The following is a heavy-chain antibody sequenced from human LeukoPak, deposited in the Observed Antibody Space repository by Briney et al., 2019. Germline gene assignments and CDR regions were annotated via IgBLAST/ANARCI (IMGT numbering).Heavy chain of an antibody. CDR3: ARDNYYDSSGYYGYFDY. V-gene: IGHV1-69*04. CDR2: ISPILGIT. CDR1: GGTFSSYT. Sequence: SVKVSCKASGGTFSSYTISWVRQAPGRGLEWMGRISPILGITNYVQKFQGRVTITADKSTSTAYMELSSLRSEDTAVYYCARDNYYDSSGYYGYFDYWGQGTLVTVS. J-gene: IGHJ4*02. D-gene: IGHD3-22*01.